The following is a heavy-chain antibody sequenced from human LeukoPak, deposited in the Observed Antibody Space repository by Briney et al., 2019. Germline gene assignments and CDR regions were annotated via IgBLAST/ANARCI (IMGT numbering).Heavy chain of an antibody. CDR1: GFTFSDYY. D-gene: IGHD6-19*01. Sequence: PGGSLRLSCAASGFTFSDYYMSWIRQAPGKGLEWVSYISSSGSTIYYADSVKGRVTISRDNSKNTLYLQMNSLRPEDTAVYYCAKFSSSGWSRSTNKWGQGTLVTVSS. CDR2: ISSSGSTI. J-gene: IGHJ4*02. V-gene: IGHV3-11*01. CDR3: AKFSSSGWSRSTNK.